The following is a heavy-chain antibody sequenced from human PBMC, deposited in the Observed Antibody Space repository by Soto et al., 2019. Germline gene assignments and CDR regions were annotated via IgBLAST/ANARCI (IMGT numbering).Heavy chain of an antibody. D-gene: IGHD1-26*01. V-gene: IGHV4-39*01. J-gene: IGHJ5*02. CDR2: IYYSGTT. CDR3: ARQKWEQPKWFDP. Sequence: QLQLQESGPGLVKPSETLSLTCSLSGGSISSTFYYWGWIRQPPGKGLEWIGSIYYSGTTFYNASLKGRVTISVDTSKNQCSLRLTSVTATDTAVYFCARQKWEQPKWFDPWGQGTLVTVSS. CDR1: GGSISSTFYY.